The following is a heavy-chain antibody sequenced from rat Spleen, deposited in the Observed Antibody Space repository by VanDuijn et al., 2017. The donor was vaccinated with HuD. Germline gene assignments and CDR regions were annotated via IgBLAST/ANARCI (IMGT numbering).Heavy chain of an antibody. CDR3: STAGSGLDYYYAGGFDY. D-gene: IGHD1-6*01. V-gene: IGHV5-27*01. J-gene: IGHJ1*01. CDR1: GFTFSNYY. CDR2: ISTGGVNT. Sequence: EVQLVESGGGLVQPGRSLKLSCAASGFTFSNYYMAWVRQAPTKGLEWVAYISTGGVNTYYRDSVKGRFTVSRDNAKSTLNLQMDSLRSEDTATYYCSTAGSGLDYYYAGGFDYWGPGTMVTVSS.